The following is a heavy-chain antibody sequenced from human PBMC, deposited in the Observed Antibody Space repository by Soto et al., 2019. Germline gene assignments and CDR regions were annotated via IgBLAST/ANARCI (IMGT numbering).Heavy chain of an antibody. D-gene: IGHD3-10*01. CDR1: GFTFSSYA. CDR3: AKGRFGETIGVPPDY. Sequence: EVQLLESGGGLVQPGGSLRLSCAASGFTFSSYAINWVRQAPGKGLEWVSSISASGGSTYFADSVKRRFTISRDNSKNTLFLQMYSLRAEYTAVYYCAKGRFGETIGVPPDYWGQGTLVTVSS. V-gene: IGHV3-23*01. J-gene: IGHJ4*02. CDR2: ISASGGST.